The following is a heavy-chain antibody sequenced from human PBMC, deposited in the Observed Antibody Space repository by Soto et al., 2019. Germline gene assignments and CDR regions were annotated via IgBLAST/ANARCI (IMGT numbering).Heavy chain of an antibody. V-gene: IGHV3-23*01. CDR1: GSTVGSYA. Sequence: PGGSLRLSCAASGSTVGSYAMSWVRQAPGKGLEWVSSLSRGDGATYFADSVKGRFTIARDNSKNTLYLQMNSLRAEDTAVYYCAKDHPYSGTYYTAYYYFYGMDVWGQGTTVTVSS. D-gene: IGHD1-26*01. J-gene: IGHJ6*01. CDR3: AKDHPYSGTYYTAYYYFYGMDV. CDR2: LSRGDGAT.